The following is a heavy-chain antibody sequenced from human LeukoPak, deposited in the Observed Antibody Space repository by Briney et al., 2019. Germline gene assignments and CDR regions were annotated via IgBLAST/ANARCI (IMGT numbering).Heavy chain of an antibody. J-gene: IGHJ6*03. V-gene: IGHV4-59*01. D-gene: IGHD3-22*01. CDR1: GGSISSYY. CDR2: IYYSGST. CDR3: ARSRTQYYYDSSGYPHNYYYMDV. Sequence: KASETLSLTCTVSGGSISSYYWSWIRQSPGKGLEWIGYIYYSGSTNYNPSLKSRVTISVDTSKNQFSLKLSSVTAADTAVYYCARSRTQYYYDSSGYPHNYYYMDVWGKGTTVTVSS.